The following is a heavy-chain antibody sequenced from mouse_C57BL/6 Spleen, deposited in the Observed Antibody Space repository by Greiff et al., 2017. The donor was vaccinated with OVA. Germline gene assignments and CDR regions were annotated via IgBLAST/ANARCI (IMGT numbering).Heavy chain of an antibody. Sequence: EVMLVESGGGLVQPKGSLKLSCDASGFTFNTYAMHWVRQAPGKGLEWVARIRSTRSNYATYYADSGKDRFTISRDDSKSMLYLQMNNLKTEDTAMYYRVRGDYYGSSYLAYWGQGTLVTVSA. V-gene: IGHV10-3*01. D-gene: IGHD1-1*01. J-gene: IGHJ3*01. CDR1: GFTFNTYA. CDR2: IRSTRSNYAT. CDR3: VRGDYYGSSYLAY.